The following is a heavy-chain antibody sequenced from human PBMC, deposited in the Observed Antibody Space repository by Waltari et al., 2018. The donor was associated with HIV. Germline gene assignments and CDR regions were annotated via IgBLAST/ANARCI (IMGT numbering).Heavy chain of an antibody. Sequence: QVQLVESGGGVVQPGRSLRLSCAASGFTFSSYALHWVRQAPGKGREWVAVISYDGSNKYYADSVKGRFTISRDNSKNTLYLQMNSLRAEDTAVYYCARDGYYYDSSGYYPWWGQGTLVTVSS. D-gene: IGHD3-22*01. V-gene: IGHV3-30-3*01. CDR1: GFTFSSYA. J-gene: IGHJ4*02. CDR3: ARDGYYYDSSGYYPW. CDR2: ISYDGSNK.